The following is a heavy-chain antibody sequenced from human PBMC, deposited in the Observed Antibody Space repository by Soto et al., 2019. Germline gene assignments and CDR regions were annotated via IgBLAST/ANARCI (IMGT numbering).Heavy chain of an antibody. J-gene: IGHJ4*02. CDR3: ASYDFWSGYFRGY. D-gene: IGHD3-3*01. CDR2: VLQSGDGT. V-gene: IGHV3-23*01. Sequence: HPGGSLRLSCVASGFTFYNYALTWVRLAPGKGLEWVSTVLQSGDGTFYADSGRCRFIISRDNSKSTLYLQMISLRAEDTALYYCASYDFWSGYFRGYGGQGTLVTVS. CDR1: GFTFYNYA.